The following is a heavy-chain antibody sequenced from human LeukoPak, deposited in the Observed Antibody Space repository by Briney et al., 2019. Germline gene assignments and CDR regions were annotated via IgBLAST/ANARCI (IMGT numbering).Heavy chain of an antibody. D-gene: IGHD6-19*01. V-gene: IGHV4-34*01. CDR3: ARGNGAGYSSGWYDY. Sequence: SETLSLTCAVYGGSFSGYYWSWIRQPPGKGLEWIGEINHSGSTNYNPSLKSRVTISVDTSKNQFSLKLSSVTAADTAVYYCARGNGAGYSSGWYDYWGQGTLVTVSS. CDR2: INHSGST. J-gene: IGHJ4*02. CDR1: GGSFSGYY.